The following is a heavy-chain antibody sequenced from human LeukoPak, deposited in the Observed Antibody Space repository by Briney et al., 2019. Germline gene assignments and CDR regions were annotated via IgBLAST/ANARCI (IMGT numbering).Heavy chain of an antibody. Sequence: GGSLRLSCAASGFTFSSYELNWVRQAPGKGLGGVSYVSSSGSTIYYADSVKGRFTISRDNAKNSLYLQMNSLRAEDTAVYYCARYRGGYSSGWYYFDYWGQGTLVTVSS. CDR3: ARYRGGYSSGWYYFDY. D-gene: IGHD6-19*01. CDR2: VSSSGSTI. CDR1: GFTFSSYE. J-gene: IGHJ4*02. V-gene: IGHV3-48*03.